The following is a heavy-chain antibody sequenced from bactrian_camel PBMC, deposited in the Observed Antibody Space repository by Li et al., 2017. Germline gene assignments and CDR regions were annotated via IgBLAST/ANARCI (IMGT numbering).Heavy chain of an antibody. CDR1: GGTYVSYC. J-gene: IGHJ6*01. CDR3: VRRSEFGY. V-gene: IGHV3S55*01. Sequence: VQLVESGGGSVQAGGSLRLSCAASGGTYVSYCMAWFRQVPGKEREGVAAIGRTGSATYTDSVKGRFTISRDNAKNTVYLQMNSLKPEDTAVYYCVRRSEFGYWGQGTQVTVS. CDR2: IGRTGSA.